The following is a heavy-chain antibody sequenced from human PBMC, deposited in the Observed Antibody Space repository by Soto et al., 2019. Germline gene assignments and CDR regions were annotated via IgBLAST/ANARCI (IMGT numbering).Heavy chain of an antibody. CDR3: ARTPYGGYFDR. CDR1: GGSINSGGFS. J-gene: IGHJ4*02. Sequence: SETLSLTCAVSGGSINSGGFSWSWIRQPPGKGMEWIGYIYQTGSTYYNPSLKSRVTLSVDTSNNRFSLKMNSVTAADTAEYYCARTPYGGYFDRWGRGTQVTVSS. D-gene: IGHD4-17*01. V-gene: IGHV4-30-2*01. CDR2: IYQTGST.